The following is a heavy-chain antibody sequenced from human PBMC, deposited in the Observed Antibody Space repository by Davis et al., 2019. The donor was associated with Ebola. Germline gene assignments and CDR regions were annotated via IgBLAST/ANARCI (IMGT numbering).Heavy chain of an antibody. CDR2: ISSSGSTI. D-gene: IGHD4-17*01. CDR1: GFTVSSNY. Sequence: GESLKISCAASGFTVSSNYMSWIRQAPGKGLEWVSYISSSGSTIYYADSVKGRFTISRDNAKNSLYLQMNSLRAEDTAVYYCARGVTTWDDAFDIWGQGTMVTVSS. CDR3: ARGVTTWDDAFDI. J-gene: IGHJ3*02. V-gene: IGHV3-11*01.